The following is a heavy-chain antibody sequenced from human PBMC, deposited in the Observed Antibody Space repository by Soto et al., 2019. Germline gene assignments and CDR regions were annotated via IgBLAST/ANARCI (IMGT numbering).Heavy chain of an antibody. Sequence: GASVKVSCKASGYTFTSYGISWVRQAPGQGLEWMGWISAYNGNTNYAQKLQGRVTMTTDTSTSTAYMELRSLRSDDTAVYYCASEAIAAAAVYGMDVWGQGTTVTVSS. CDR1: GYTFTSYG. CDR3: ASEAIAAAAVYGMDV. J-gene: IGHJ6*02. D-gene: IGHD6-13*01. V-gene: IGHV1-18*01. CDR2: ISAYNGNT.